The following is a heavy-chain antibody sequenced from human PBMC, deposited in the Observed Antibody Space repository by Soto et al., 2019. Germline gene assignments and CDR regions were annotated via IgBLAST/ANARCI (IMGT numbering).Heavy chain of an antibody. Sequence: PGGSLRLSCAASGFTFSSYSMNWVRQAPGKGLEWVSFISTTSTPIYYADSVKGRFTISRDNVKNSLYLQMNSLRAEDTAVYYCARETYCSGGSCLSWGQGTMVTVSS. J-gene: IGHJ3*01. V-gene: IGHV3-48*01. D-gene: IGHD2-15*01. CDR2: ISTTSTPI. CDR1: GFTFSSYS. CDR3: ARETYCSGGSCLS.